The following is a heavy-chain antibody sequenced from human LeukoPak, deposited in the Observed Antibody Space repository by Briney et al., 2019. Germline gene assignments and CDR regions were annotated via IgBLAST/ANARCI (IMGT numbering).Heavy chain of an antibody. CDR2: ISSSGSTI. Sequence: PGGSLRLSCAASGFTFSDYYMSWIRQAPGKGLEWVSYISSSGSTIYYADSVKGRFTISRDNAKNSLYLQMNSLRAEDTAVYYCARNYQIYYGSGSYYNIPYYFDYWGQGTLVTVSS. D-gene: IGHD3-10*01. CDR3: ARNYQIYYGSGSYYNIPYYFDY. CDR1: GFTFSDYY. J-gene: IGHJ4*02. V-gene: IGHV3-11*04.